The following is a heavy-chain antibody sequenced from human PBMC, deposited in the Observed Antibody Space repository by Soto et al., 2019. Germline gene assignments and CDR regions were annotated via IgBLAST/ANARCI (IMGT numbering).Heavy chain of an antibody. V-gene: IGHV3-74*01. CDR2: INSDGSST. J-gene: IGHJ4*02. Sequence: GGSLRLSCAASGFTFSSYWMHWVRQAPGKGLVWVSRINSDGSSTSYADSVKGRFIISRDNAKNTLYLQMNSLRAEDTAVYYCARAASNCGGDCYFDYWGQGTLVTVSS. CDR3: ARAASNCGGDCYFDY. CDR1: GFTFSSYW. D-gene: IGHD2-21*02.